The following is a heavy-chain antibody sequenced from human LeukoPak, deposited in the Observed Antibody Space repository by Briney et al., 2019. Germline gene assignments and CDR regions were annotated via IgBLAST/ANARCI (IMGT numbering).Heavy chain of an antibody. J-gene: IGHJ4*02. Sequence: GSSVKVSCKASGGTFSSYAISWVRQAPGQGLEWMVGIIPIFGTANYAQKFQGRVTITTDESTSTAYMELSSLRSEDTAVYYCATQRDCSSTSCYEFWGQGTLVTVSS. CDR1: GGTFSSYA. CDR3: ATQRDCSSTSCYEF. CDR2: IIPIFGTA. V-gene: IGHV1-69*05. D-gene: IGHD2-2*01.